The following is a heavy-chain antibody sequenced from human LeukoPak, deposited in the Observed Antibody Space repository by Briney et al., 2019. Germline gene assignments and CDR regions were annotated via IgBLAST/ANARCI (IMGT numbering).Heavy chain of an antibody. CDR1: GFTLSTNA. Sequence: GGSLRLSCLTSGFTLSTNAMSWVRQAPGKGLEWISGISGSGASTYYADSVKGRFTIFRDDSRNTLYLQMNSLRGDDTAVYYCAKDVGKWESLHFFDYWGQGTLVTVSS. CDR2: ISGSGAST. V-gene: IGHV3-23*01. CDR3: AKDVGKWESLHFFDY. J-gene: IGHJ4*02. D-gene: IGHD1-26*01.